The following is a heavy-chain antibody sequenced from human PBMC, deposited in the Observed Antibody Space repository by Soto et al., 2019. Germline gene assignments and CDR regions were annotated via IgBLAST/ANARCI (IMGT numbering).Heavy chain of an antibody. CDR1: GYSFTSYW. Sequence: GESLKISCKGSGYSFTSYWIGWVRQMPGKGLEWMGIIYPGDSDTRYSPSFQGQVTISADKSISTAYLQWSSLKASDTAMYYRARRGPTSYSSGWYIDYWGQGTLVTVSS. V-gene: IGHV5-51*01. J-gene: IGHJ4*02. CDR2: IYPGDSDT. D-gene: IGHD6-19*01. CDR3: ARRGPTSYSSGWYIDY.